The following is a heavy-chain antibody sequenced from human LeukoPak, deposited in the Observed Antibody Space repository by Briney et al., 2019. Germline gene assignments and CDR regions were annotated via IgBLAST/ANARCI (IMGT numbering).Heavy chain of an antibody. J-gene: IGHJ4*02. CDR2: ISDHESGSNE. CDR1: GFTFSSYA. V-gene: IGHV3-30-3*01. Sequence: GGSLRLSCAASGFTFSSYAFHWVRQAPGKGLEWVALISDHESGSNEYYAASVKGRFTISRDNSRKTLSLQMNTLRIEDTAVYYCARSRGYCGGEAQCDFTYWGQGTPVTVSS. D-gene: IGHD2-21*01. CDR3: ARSRGYCGGEAQCDFTY.